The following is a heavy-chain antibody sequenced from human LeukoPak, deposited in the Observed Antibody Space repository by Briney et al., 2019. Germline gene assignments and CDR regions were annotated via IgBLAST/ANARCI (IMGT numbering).Heavy chain of an antibody. CDR1: GYTFTDYY. V-gene: IGHV1-2*04. CDR3: AREVAAAGTEYYFDY. D-gene: IGHD6-13*01. CDR2: INPNDGDT. Sequence: ASVKVSCKASGYTFTDYYMHWVRQAPGQGFEWMGWINPNDGDTNYAQKFQGWVTMTRDTSISTAYMELSRLRSDDTAVYYCAREVAAAGTEYYFDYWGQGTLVTVSS. J-gene: IGHJ4*02.